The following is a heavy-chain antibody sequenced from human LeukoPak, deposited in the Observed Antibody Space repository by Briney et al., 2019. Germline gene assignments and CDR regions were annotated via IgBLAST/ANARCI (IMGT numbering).Heavy chain of an antibody. Sequence: SETLSLTCGVSGGSITVYYWNWIRQSPGKGQEWIGPISYSGSTNYNPSLKSRVTISIDPSKNRFSLKVRSMIAADTAMYYCARGGSRSYTSSTLDYWGQGTLVTVSS. CDR1: GGSITVYY. J-gene: IGHJ4*02. D-gene: IGHD6-6*01. V-gene: IGHV4-59*12. CDR3: ARGGSRSYTSSTLDY. CDR2: ISYSGST.